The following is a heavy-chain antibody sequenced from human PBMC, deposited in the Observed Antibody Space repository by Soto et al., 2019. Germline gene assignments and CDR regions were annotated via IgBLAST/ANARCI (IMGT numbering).Heavy chain of an antibody. J-gene: IGHJ4*02. CDR1: GFTFNNYA. Sequence: EVQLLESGGGLVQPGGSLRLSCAASGFTFNNYAMTWVRQAPGKGLEWVSAISGGGDTTSYADSVKGRFTVSRDGSKNTLYLQLSSLRAEDTAVYYCAKGRGGSGSLTPRVDFWGQGTLVTVSS. CDR3: AKGRGGSGSLTPRVDF. D-gene: IGHD3-10*01. CDR2: ISGGGDTT. V-gene: IGHV3-23*01.